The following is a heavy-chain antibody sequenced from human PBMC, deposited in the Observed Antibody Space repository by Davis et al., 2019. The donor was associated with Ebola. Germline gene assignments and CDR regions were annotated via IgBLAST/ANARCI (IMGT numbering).Heavy chain of an antibody. CDR2: ISSSSSTI. CDR1: GFTFSSYS. Sequence: PGGSLRLSCAASGFTFSSYSMNWVRQAPGKGLEWVSYISSSSSTIYYADSVKGRFTISRDNSKNTLYLQMNSLRAEDTAVYYCAKIPVDGLVKVPRLSYWGQGTLVTVSS. D-gene: IGHD3/OR15-3a*01. J-gene: IGHJ4*02. V-gene: IGHV3-48*01. CDR3: AKIPVDGLVKVPRLSY.